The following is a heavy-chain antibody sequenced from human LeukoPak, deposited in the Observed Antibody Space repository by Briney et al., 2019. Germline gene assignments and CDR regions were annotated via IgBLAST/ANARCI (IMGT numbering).Heavy chain of an antibody. D-gene: IGHD2-2*01. CDR2: INPNSGGT. CDR3: ARDHCSANSCYEDYYNGVDV. Sequence: GASVKVSCKASGYTFTGYYLQWVRQAPGQGLEWMGWINPNSGGTEYAQRFQGRVNMTRDKSISTAYMELSRLRSDDTAVYYCARDHCSANSCYEDYYNGVDVWGQGTTVTVSS. V-gene: IGHV1-2*02. J-gene: IGHJ6*02. CDR1: GYTFTGYY.